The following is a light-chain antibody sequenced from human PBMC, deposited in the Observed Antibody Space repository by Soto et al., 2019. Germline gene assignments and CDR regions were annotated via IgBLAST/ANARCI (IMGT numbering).Light chain of an antibody. CDR3: QVWDSSSDHVV. V-gene: IGLV3-21*04. J-gene: IGLJ2*01. CDR1: KIGSKS. CDR2: YDS. Sequence: SSELTQPPSVSVAPGKTARITCGGNKIGSKSVHWYQQKPGQAHVLVIYYDSDRPSGIPERFSGSNSGNTATLTISRVEAGDEADYYCQVWDSSSDHVVFGGGTKLTVL.